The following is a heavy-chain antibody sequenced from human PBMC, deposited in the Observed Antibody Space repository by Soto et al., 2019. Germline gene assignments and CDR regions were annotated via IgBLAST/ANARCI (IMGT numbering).Heavy chain of an antibody. D-gene: IGHD3-22*01. CDR1: GGSISSYY. CDR2: IYYTGST. CDR3: ARSLYYYDTSGYYAYYFDY. Sequence: SETLSLTCIVSGGSISSYYWSWVRQPPVNGLEWRGYIYYTGSTNYNPSLKSRVTISVDTSKNQFSLKLSSVAAADTAVYYCARSLYYYDTSGYYAYYFDYWGQGTLVTVSS. J-gene: IGHJ4*02. V-gene: IGHV4-59*01.